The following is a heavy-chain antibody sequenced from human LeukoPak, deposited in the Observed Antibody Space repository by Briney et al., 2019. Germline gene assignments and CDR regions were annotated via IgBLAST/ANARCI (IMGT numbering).Heavy chain of an antibody. CDR2: IKQDGSET. J-gene: IGHJ4*02. D-gene: IGHD6-13*01. CDR1: GFTFSSYW. CDR3: ASPSYSGGWYYLDY. Sequence: GASLRLSCAASGFTFSSYWMNWVRQAPGKGLEWVAKIKQDGSETYYVDSVKGRFSISRDNAKNSLYLQMNSLRAGDTAMYYCASPSYSGGWYYLDYWGQGTLVTVSS. V-gene: IGHV3-7*01.